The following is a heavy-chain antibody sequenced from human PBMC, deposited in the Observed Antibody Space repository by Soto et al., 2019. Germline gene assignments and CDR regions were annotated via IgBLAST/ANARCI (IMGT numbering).Heavy chain of an antibody. V-gene: IGHV3-30*18. CDR2: VSYDGNHK. CDR1: GFTFRSFG. Sequence: QVQLVESGGGVIQPGTSLSLSCGSSGFTFRSFGMYWVRQAPRKGLERVAVVSYDGNHKYYADSVKGRFTVSRDNAKNMLYLQMNSLRGEDTAVYYCAKDVGQQLVLNYGMDVWGQGTTVTVSS. CDR3: AKDVGQQLVLNYGMDV. D-gene: IGHD6-13*01. J-gene: IGHJ6*02.